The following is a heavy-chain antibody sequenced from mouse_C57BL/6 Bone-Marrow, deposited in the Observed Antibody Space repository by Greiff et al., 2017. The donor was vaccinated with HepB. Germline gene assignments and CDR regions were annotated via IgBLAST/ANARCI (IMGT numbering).Heavy chain of an antibody. J-gene: IGHJ2*01. Sequence: VQLQESGAELVKPGASVKLSCKASGYTFTSYWMHWVKQRPGQGLEWIGMIHPNSGSTNYNEKFKSKATLTEDKSSSTAYMQLSSLTSEDSAVYYCARTMITTWYFDYWGQGTTLTVSS. V-gene: IGHV1-64*01. CDR3: ARTMITTWYFDY. D-gene: IGHD2-4*01. CDR1: GYTFTSYW. CDR2: IHPNSGST.